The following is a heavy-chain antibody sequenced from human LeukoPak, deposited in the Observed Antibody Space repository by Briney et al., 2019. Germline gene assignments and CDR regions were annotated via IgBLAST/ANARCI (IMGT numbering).Heavy chain of an antibody. J-gene: IGHJ5*02. D-gene: IGHD1-1*01. CDR2: INHSGST. CDR1: GGSFSGYY. V-gene: IGHV4-34*01. Sequence: SETLSLTCAVYGGSFSGYYWSWIRQPPGKGLEWIGEINHSGSTNYNPSLKSRVTISVDTSKNQFSLKLSSVTAADTAAYYCARGRRSNSNWFDPWGQGTLVTVSS. CDR3: ARGRRSNSNWFDP.